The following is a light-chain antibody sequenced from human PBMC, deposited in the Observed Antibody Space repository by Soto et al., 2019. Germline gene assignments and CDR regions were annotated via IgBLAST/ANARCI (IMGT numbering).Light chain of an antibody. CDR1: SSDVGGYNY. CDR3: CSYAGSYTPVV. Sequence: QSALTQPRSVSGSPGQSVTLSCTGTSSDVGGYNYVSWYQQHPGKAPKLMIYDVSKRPSGVPDRFSGSKSGNTASLTISGLQAEDEADYYCCSYAGSYTPVVFGGGTEVTVL. V-gene: IGLV2-11*01. J-gene: IGLJ2*01. CDR2: DVS.